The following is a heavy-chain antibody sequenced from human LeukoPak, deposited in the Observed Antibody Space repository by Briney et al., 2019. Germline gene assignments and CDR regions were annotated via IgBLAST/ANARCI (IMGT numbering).Heavy chain of an antibody. V-gene: IGHV3-30*18. CDR3: AKDRIPLLMGTGFDY. CDR2: ISYDGSNK. D-gene: IGHD3-10*01. J-gene: IGHJ4*02. CDR1: GFTFSSYG. Sequence: GRSLRLSCAASGFTFSSYGMHWVRQAPGKGLEWVAVISYDGSNKYYADSVKGRFTISRDNSKNTLYLRMNSLRAEDTAVYYCAKDRIPLLMGTGFDYWGQGTLVTVSS.